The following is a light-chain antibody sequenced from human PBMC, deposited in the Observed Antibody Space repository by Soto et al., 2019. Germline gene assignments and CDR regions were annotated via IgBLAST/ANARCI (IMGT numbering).Light chain of an antibody. CDR3: QQYNKWTIT. V-gene: IGKV3D-15*01. Sequence: IVLTQSPGTLSLSPGERATLSCRASQSVSSIYLAWYQQKPGQAPRLLIHGASNRATGIPARFSGGGSGTEFTITISSLQYEDAALYDCQQYNKWTITFGQGTRLEIK. J-gene: IGKJ5*01. CDR1: QSVSSIY. CDR2: GAS.